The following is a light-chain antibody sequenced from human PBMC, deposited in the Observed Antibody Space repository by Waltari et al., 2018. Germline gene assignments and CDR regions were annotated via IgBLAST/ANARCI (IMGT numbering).Light chain of an antibody. J-gene: IGLJ1*01. Sequence: VLTQPPSASGTPGQRVTISCSGSSSNIGTNTVTWYQQPPGTAPKLLMYNTNQRPSVVPDRFSGSKSGTSASLAISGLQSEDEADYYCATWDGSLNGPYVFGTGTKVTVL. V-gene: IGLV1-44*01. CDR2: NTN. CDR3: ATWDGSLNGPYV. CDR1: SSNIGTNT.